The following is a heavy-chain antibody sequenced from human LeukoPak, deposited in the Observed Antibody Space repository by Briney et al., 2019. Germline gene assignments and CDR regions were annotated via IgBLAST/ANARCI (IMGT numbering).Heavy chain of an antibody. CDR3: ASSTYYYGSGSYYRDYYYYYGMDV. CDR1: GYSFTSSW. Sequence: GESLKISCEGSGYSFTSSWIGWVRQMPGKGLGWMGIIYPGDSDIRYSPSFQGQVTISADKSITTAYLQWSSLKASDTAIYYCASSTYYYGSGSYYRDYYYYYGMDVWGKGTTVTVSS. V-gene: IGHV5-51*01. CDR2: IYPGDSDI. J-gene: IGHJ6*04. D-gene: IGHD3-10*01.